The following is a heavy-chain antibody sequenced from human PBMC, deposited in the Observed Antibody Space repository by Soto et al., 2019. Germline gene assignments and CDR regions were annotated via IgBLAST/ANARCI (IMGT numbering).Heavy chain of an antibody. Sequence: QVQLVQSGAEVKKPGASVKVSCKASGYTFTGYYMHWVRQAPGQGLEWMGWINPNSGGTNYAQKFQGSVTMTRDTSISTAYMELSRLRSDDTAVYYCAREGSLRFLEWLPLFDYWGQGTLVTVSS. J-gene: IGHJ4*02. CDR2: INPNSGGT. CDR1: GYTFTGYY. CDR3: AREGSLRFLEWLPLFDY. V-gene: IGHV1-2*02. D-gene: IGHD3-3*01.